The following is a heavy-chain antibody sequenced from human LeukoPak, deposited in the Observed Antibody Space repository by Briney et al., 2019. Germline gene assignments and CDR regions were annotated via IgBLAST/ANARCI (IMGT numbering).Heavy chain of an antibody. J-gene: IGHJ6*03. CDR1: GFTFSNYG. Sequence: PGESLRLSCAASGFTFSNYGMNWVPQAPGKGLEWVSAISGSGGSTYYADSVKGRFTISRDNSKNTLYLQMNSLRAEDTAVYYCAKVYSPTYYYYYYMDVWGKGTTVTVSS. CDR2: ISGSGGST. D-gene: IGHD6-13*01. V-gene: IGHV3-23*01. CDR3: AKVYSPTYYYYYYMDV.